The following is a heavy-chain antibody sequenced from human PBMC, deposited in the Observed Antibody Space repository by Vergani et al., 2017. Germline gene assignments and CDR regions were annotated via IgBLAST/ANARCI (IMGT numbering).Heavy chain of an antibody. J-gene: IGHJ6*02. V-gene: IGHV4-59*01. CDR2: IYYSGST. D-gene: IGHD4-17*01. CDR1: GGSISSYY. Sequence: QVQLQESGPGLVKPSETLSLTCTVSGGSISSYYWSWIRQPPGKGLEWIGYIYYSGSTNYNPSLKSRVTISVDTSKNQFSLKLSSVTAADTAVYYCARCPYYGDYYYYGMDVWGQGTTVTVSS. CDR3: ARCPYYGDYYYYGMDV.